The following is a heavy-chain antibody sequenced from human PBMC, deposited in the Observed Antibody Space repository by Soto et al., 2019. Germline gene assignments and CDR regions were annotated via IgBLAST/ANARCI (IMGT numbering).Heavy chain of an antibody. D-gene: IGHD6-13*01. J-gene: IGHJ4*02. CDR1: GFTFSSYA. Sequence: EVQLLESGGGLVQPGGSLRLSCAASGFTFSSYAMSWVRQAPGKGLEWVSAISGSGGSTYYADSVKGRFTISRDNSKNTLHLQMNSLRAEDTAVYYCAKGERPFHLETGYSSNWLHWGQGTLVTVSS. CDR2: ISGSGGST. V-gene: IGHV3-23*01. CDR3: AKGERPFHLETGYSSNWLH.